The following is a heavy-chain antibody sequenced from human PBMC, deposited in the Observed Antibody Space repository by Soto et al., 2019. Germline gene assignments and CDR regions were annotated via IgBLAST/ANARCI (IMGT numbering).Heavy chain of an antibody. CDR2: ISGSGGST. CDR3: AKGLGYCNNAVSYGGAPRFTFDY. CDR1: GFTFSSYA. D-gene: IGHD2-8*01. Sequence: GGSLRLSCAASGFTFSSYAMSWVRQAPGKGLEWVSAISGSGGSTYYADSVKGRFTISRDNSKNTLYLQMNSLRAEDTAVYYCAKGLGYCNNAVSYGGAPRFTFDYWGPGTLVTVSS. J-gene: IGHJ4*02. V-gene: IGHV3-23*01.